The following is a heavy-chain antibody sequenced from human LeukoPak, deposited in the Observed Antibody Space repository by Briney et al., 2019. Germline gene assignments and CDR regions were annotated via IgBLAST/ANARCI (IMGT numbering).Heavy chain of an antibody. CDR3: ARGSVPDYYDSSGYYFDY. J-gene: IGHJ4*02. Sequence: ASVKVSCKASGGTFSSYAISWVRQAPGRGLEWMGGIIPIFGTANYAQKFQGRVTITADESTSTAYMELSSLRSEDTAVYYCARGSVPDYYDSSGYYFDYWGQGTLVTVSS. V-gene: IGHV1-69*13. CDR1: GGTFSSYA. D-gene: IGHD3-22*01. CDR2: IIPIFGTA.